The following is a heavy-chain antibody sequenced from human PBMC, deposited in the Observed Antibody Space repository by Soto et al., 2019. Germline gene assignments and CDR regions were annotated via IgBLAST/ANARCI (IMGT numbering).Heavy chain of an antibody. CDR3: ARDSSGFLYFDY. J-gene: IGHJ4*02. V-gene: IGHV1-69*13. Sequence: SVKVSCKASGDTFSSYAINWVRQAPGQGLEWMGGIIPMFGTANYAQKSQGRVTVTADESTSTSFMELSSLRSEDTAVYYCARDSSGFLYFDYWGQGTLVTVSS. D-gene: IGHD6-19*01. CDR2: IIPMFGTA. CDR1: GDTFSSYA.